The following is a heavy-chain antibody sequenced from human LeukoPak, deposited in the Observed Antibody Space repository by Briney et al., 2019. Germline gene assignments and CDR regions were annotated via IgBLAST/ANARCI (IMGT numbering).Heavy chain of an antibody. CDR3: TRNNKWREDY. CDR1: GFTFSTYC. V-gene: IGHV3-7*01. D-gene: IGHD1/OR15-1a*01. Sequence: PGGSLTLSCAASGFTFSTYCMTWVRQAPGKGLEWVSNIKSDGTTKQYADSLKGRFTISRDNAKNSLNLQINSLTAEDTSIYFCTRNNKWREDYWGQGTLVTVSS. CDR2: IKSDGTTK. J-gene: IGHJ4*02.